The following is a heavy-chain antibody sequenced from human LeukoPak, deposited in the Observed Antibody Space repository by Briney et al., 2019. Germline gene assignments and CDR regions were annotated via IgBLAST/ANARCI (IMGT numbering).Heavy chain of an antibody. D-gene: IGHD3-22*01. Sequence: GGSLRLSCAASGFTFSTYGMHWVRQAPGKGLGWVAFIHYDGSNKKYADSVKGRFTISRDNSKNTLYLQMNSLRAEDTTVYYCAKDHRVYDSRAYLDSWGQGTLVTVSS. V-gene: IGHV3-30*02. CDR3: AKDHRVYDSRAYLDS. J-gene: IGHJ4*02. CDR2: IHYDGSNK. CDR1: GFTFSTYG.